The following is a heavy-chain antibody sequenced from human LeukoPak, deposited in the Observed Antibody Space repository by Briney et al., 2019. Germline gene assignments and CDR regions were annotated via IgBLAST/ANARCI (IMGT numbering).Heavy chain of an antibody. CDR2: IYYSGST. CDR3: ARIMEEYYFDY. V-gene: IGHV4-59*01. D-gene: IGHD3-16*01. J-gene: IGHJ4*02. Sequence: PSETLSLTCTVSGGSISSYYWSWIRQPPGKGLEWIGYIYYSGSTNYNPSLKSRVTISVDTSKNQFSLKLSSVTAADTAVYYCARIMEEYYFDYWGQGTLVTVSS. CDR1: GGSISSYY.